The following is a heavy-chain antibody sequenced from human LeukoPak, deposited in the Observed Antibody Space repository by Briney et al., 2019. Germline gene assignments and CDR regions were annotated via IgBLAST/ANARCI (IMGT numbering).Heavy chain of an antibody. Sequence: PGGSLRLSCAASGFTVSSNYMSWVRQAPGKGLEWVSVIYSGVSTYYADSVKGRFTISRDNAKNSLYLQMNSLRAEDTAVYYCASSILYDYGDYGPPVAFDIWGQGTMVTVSS. CDR3: ASSILYDYGDYGPPVAFDI. CDR1: GFTVSSNY. CDR2: IYSGVST. D-gene: IGHD4-17*01. V-gene: IGHV3-53*01. J-gene: IGHJ3*02.